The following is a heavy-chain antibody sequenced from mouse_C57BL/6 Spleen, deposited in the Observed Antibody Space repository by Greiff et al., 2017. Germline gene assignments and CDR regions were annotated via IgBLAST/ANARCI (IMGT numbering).Heavy chain of an antibody. CDR2: IYPGSGST. CDR1: GYTFTSYW. Sequence: QVQLQQPGAELVKPGASVKMSCKASGYTFTSYWITWVKQRPGQGLEWIGDIYPGSGSTNYNEKFKSKATLTVDTSSSTAYMQLSSLTSEDSAVYYCARGITTVVATEDYWGQGTTLTVSS. J-gene: IGHJ2*01. D-gene: IGHD1-1*01. CDR3: ARGITTVVATEDY. V-gene: IGHV1-55*01.